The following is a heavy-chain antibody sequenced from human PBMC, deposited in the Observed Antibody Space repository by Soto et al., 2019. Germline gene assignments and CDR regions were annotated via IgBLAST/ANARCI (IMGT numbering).Heavy chain of an antibody. Sequence: LSLTCTVSGGSISGGAYYWSWIRQAPGKGLEWVSSISSSSSYIYYADSVKGRFTISRDNAKNSLYLQMNSLRAEDTAVYYCARVVGYCSGGSCYFDYWGQGTLVTVSS. J-gene: IGHJ4*02. V-gene: IGHV3-11*06. CDR2: ISSSSSYI. CDR1: GGSISGGAYY. CDR3: ARVVGYCSGGSCYFDY. D-gene: IGHD2-15*01.